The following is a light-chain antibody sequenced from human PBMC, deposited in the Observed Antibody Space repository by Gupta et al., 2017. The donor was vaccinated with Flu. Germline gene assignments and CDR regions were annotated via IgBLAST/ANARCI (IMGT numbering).Light chain of an antibody. J-gene: IGKJ4*01. V-gene: IGKV1-5*03. CDR3: QQYNSYSLT. CDR2: KAS. CDR1: QGISSW. Sequence: DIQMTQYPSTLSASVGDRVTITCRASQGISSWLAWYQQKPGKAPKLLIYKASSLESGVPSRFSGSGSGTEFTLTISSLQPDDFATYYCQQYNSYSLTFGGGTKVEIK.